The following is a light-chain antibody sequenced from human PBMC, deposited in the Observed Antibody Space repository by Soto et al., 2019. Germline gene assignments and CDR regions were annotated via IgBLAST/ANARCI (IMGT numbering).Light chain of an antibody. CDR2: GAS. CDR3: QQYGSSPT. J-gene: IGKJ5*01. Sequence: EIVMTQSPATLSVSLGERATLSCRASQSVSSNLAWYQLKPGQAPRRLIYGASSRATGIPDRFSGSGSGTDFTLTISRLEPEDFAVYYCQQYGSSPTFGEGTRLEIK. V-gene: IGKV3-20*01. CDR1: QSVSSN.